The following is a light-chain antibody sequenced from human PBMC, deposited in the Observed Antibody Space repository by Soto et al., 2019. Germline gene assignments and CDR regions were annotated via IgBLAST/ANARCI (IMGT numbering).Light chain of an antibody. CDR1: QNINNW. CDR3: QQYSGYSTT. CDR2: KAS. J-gene: IGKJ1*01. Sequence: DIQMTQSPSTLSASVGDRVTITCRASQNINNWLAWYQQKPGQAPKLLIYKASNLESGVPSRFSGSGSGTEFTLSISSLQPDDFATYYCQQYSGYSTTFGQGTKVEVK. V-gene: IGKV1-5*03.